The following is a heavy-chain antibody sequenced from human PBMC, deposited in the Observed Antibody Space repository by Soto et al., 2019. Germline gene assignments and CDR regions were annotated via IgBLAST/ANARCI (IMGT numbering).Heavy chain of an antibody. D-gene: IGHD1-26*01. CDR2: VYNNGQT. V-gene: IGHV4-39*02. Sequence: PSETLSLTCTVAGGSMTRSGYYWGWIRQPPGNELQYIGSVYNNGQTYYNPSLTSPVTISIDTSKNSLYLQMNSLRAEDTAVYYCARGFRWEQYYFDYWGQGTLVTVSS. CDR3: ARGFRWEQYYFDY. J-gene: IGHJ4*02. CDR1: GGSMTRSGYY.